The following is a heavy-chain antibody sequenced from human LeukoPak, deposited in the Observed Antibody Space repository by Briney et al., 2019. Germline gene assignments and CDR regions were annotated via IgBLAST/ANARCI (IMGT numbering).Heavy chain of an antibody. Sequence: PSETLSLTCTVSGGSISSGSYYWSWIRQPAGKGLEWIGRIYTSGSTNYNPSLKSRVTISVDTSKNQFSLKLSSVAAADTAVYYCATSSDILTGYYYYMDVWGKGTTVTISS. CDR2: IYTSGST. CDR3: ATSSDILTGYYYYMDV. CDR1: GGSISSGSYY. J-gene: IGHJ6*03. V-gene: IGHV4-61*02. D-gene: IGHD3-9*01.